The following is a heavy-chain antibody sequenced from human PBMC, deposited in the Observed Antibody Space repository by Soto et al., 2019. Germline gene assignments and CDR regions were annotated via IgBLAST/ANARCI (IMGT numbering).Heavy chain of an antibody. Sequence: GGSLRLSCVGSGVDFRGSYMNWIRQAPGKGLEWISYISDTGRTIHYADSVKGRFVISRDNSRDSLYLQMNDLRADDTAIYCCAGFKEGKIVGLRWLDPWGQGTRVTVSS. CDR3: AGFKEGKIVGLRWLDP. D-gene: IGHD3-16*02. V-gene: IGHV3-11*01. J-gene: IGHJ5*02. CDR1: GVDFRGSY. CDR2: ISDTGRTI.